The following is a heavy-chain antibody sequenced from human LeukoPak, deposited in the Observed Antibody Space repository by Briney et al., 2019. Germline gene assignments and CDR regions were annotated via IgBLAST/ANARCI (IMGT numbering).Heavy chain of an antibody. CDR2: INADNGNT. CDR1: GYTFTSYD. V-gene: IGHV1-18*01. CDR3: ARGVVIIDY. D-gene: IGHD3-3*01. J-gene: IGHJ4*02. Sequence: ASVKVSCKASGYTFTSYDINWVRQAPGQGLEWMRWINADNGNTNYAQKLQGRVTMTADTSTSTAYMELRSLRSDDTAMYYCARGVVIIDYWGQGTLVTVSS.